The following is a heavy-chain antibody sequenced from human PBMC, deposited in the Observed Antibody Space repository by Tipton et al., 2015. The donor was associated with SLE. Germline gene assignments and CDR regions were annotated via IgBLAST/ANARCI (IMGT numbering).Heavy chain of an antibody. CDR1: GGSISSYY. CDR3: ARGYGGGGACDI. Sequence: TLSLTCTVSGGSISSYYWSWIRQPPGKGLEWIGYIYYSGSTNYNPSLKSRVTISVDTSKNQFSLKLSSVTAADTAVYYCARGYGGGGACDIGGQGTMVTVSS. CDR2: IYYSGST. J-gene: IGHJ3*02. V-gene: IGHV4-59*01. D-gene: IGHD4-23*01.